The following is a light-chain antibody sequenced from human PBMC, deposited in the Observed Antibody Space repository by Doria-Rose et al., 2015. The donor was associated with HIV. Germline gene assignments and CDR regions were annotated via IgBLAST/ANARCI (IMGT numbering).Light chain of an antibody. CDR1: QSISSY. V-gene: IGKV1-39*01. J-gene: IGKJ2*02. CDR3: QQSCCTKST. Sequence: VRVTQSTSSLSASVGDRVTITCRARQSISSYLNWYQQKPGKAPKLLIYAASSLQSGVPSRFRGSGSGTDFTLTISSLQPEDFAAYDCQQSCCTKSTLGQGTKPEIQ. CDR2: AAS.